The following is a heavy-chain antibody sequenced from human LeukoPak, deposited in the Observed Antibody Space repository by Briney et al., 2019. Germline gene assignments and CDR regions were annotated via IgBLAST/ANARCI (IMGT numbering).Heavy chain of an antibody. V-gene: IGHV1-18*01. CDR2: ISAYNGNT. D-gene: IGHD6-19*01. Sequence: ASVKVSCKASGGTFSGYAFSWVRQAPGQGLEWMGWISAYNGNTNYAQKLQGRVTMTTDTSTSTAYMELRSLRSDDTAVYYCARDRSSGWFDYWGQGTLVTVSS. J-gene: IGHJ4*02. CDR3: ARDRSSGWFDY. CDR1: GGTFSGYA.